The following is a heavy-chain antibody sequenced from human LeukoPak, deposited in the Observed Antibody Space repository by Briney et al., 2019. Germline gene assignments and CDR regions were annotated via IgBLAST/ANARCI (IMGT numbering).Heavy chain of an antibody. CDR2: MNPIRGNT. D-gene: IGHD6-6*01. CDR1: GYTFTSSD. CDR3: ARIPRREIAARFGYYFDY. J-gene: IGHJ4*02. Sequence: ASVKVSCKASGYTFTSSDINSVRQATGQGLEWMGWMNPIRGNTGYAQKFQGRVTMTRNTSISTAYMELSSLRSEDTAVYYCARIPRREIAARFGYYFDYWGQGTLVTVSS. V-gene: IGHV1-8*01.